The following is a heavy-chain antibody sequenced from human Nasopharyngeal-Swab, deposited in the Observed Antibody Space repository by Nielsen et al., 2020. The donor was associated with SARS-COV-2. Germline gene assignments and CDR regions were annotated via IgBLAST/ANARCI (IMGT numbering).Heavy chain of an antibody. V-gene: IGHV3-21*01. J-gene: IGHJ6*02. CDR3: ARGCVLTGPSCYYYGMDV. CDR1: GFTFSSYN. CDR2: ISSSSSYI. Sequence: GESLKISCAASGFTFSSYNMNWVRQAPGKGLEWVSSISSSSSYIYYADSLKGRFTISRDNAKNSLYLQMNSLSAEDTAVYYCARGCVLTGPSCYYYGMDVWGQGTTVTVSS. D-gene: IGHD3-9*01.